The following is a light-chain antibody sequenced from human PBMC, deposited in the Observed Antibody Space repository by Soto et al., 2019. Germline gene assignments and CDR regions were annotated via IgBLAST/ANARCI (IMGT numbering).Light chain of an antibody. V-gene: IGLV8-61*01. CDR2: TTN. CDR1: SGSVSPSYY. J-gene: IGLJ1*01. CDR3: AAWDDSLSGYV. Sequence: QAVVTQEPSFSVSPGGTVTLTCGLSSGSVSPSYYPSWYQQTPGQPPRTLIYTTNTRSSGVPDRFSGSILGNKAALTITGAQADDESDYYCAAWDDSLSGYVFGTGTKLTVL.